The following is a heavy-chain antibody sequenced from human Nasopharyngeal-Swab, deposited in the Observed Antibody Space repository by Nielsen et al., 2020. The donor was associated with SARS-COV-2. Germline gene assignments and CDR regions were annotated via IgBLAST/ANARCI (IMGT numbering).Heavy chain of an antibody. J-gene: IGHJ5*02. CDR3: ARATRPRYCSSTSCFNWFDP. V-gene: IGHV3-48*01. CDR1: GFTFSSYS. Sequence: GESLKISCAASGFTFSSYSMNWVRQTPGKGLEWVSYTSSSSSTIYYADSVKGRFTISRDNAKNSLYLQMNSLRAEDTAVYYCARATRPRYCSSTSCFNWFDPWGQGTLVTVSS. CDR2: TSSSSSTI. D-gene: IGHD2-2*01.